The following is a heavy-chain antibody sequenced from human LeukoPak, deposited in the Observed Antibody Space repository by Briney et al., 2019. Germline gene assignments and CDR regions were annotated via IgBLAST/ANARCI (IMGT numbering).Heavy chain of an antibody. D-gene: IGHD3-10*01. J-gene: IGHJ5*02. CDR2: ISAYNGNT. V-gene: IGHV1-18*01. CDR3: ARDRAVLLWFGSQGEFDP. Sequence: ASVKVSCKASGYTFTSYGISWVRQAPGQGLEWMGWISAYNGNTNYAQKLQGRVTMTTDTSTSTAYMELRSLRSDDTAVHYCARDRAVLLWFGSQGEFDPWGQGTLVTVSS. CDR1: GYTFTSYG.